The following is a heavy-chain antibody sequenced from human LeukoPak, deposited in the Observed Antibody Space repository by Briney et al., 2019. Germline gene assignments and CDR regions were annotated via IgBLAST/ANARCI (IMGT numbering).Heavy chain of an antibody. CDR2: IFSGGST. V-gene: IGHV3-53*01. J-gene: IGHJ4*02. Sequence: PGGSLRLSCAASGFTVSSNYMSWVRQAPGKGLGWVSVIFSGGSTHYADSVKGRFTISRDNSKSTLYLQMNSLRVEDTAVYYCARGGDGYNILFDYWGQGTLVTVSS. CDR1: GFTVSSNY. CDR3: ARGGDGYNILFDY. D-gene: IGHD5-24*01.